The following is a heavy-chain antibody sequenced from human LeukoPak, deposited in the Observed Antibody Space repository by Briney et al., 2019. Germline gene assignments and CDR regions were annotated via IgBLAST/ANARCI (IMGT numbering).Heavy chain of an antibody. J-gene: IGHJ4*02. D-gene: IGHD1-26*01. CDR3: ARGINVGATSF. V-gene: IGHV4-59*01. CDR1: GGSFSNYY. CDR2: VHYSGST. Sequence: SETLSLTCTVSGGSFSNYYWSWVRQFPGKGLEWIGCVHYSGSTKYNPSLKSRVTISIDTSKNQFSLKVPSVSAADTAVYFCARGINVGATSFWGQGTLVTVSS.